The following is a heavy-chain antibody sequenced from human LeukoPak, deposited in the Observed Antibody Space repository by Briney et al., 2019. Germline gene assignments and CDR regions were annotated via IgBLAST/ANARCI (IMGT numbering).Heavy chain of an antibody. Sequence: GGSLRLSCAASGFTFSSYSMTWVRQAPGKGLEWVSYISSSSSTIYYADSVKGRFTISRDNAKNSLYLQMNSLRAEDTAVYYCARVGVAARTYYFDYWGQGALVTVSS. V-gene: IGHV3-48*04. J-gene: IGHJ4*02. CDR3: ARVGVAARTYYFDY. CDR2: ISSSSSTI. D-gene: IGHD6-6*01. CDR1: GFTFSSYS.